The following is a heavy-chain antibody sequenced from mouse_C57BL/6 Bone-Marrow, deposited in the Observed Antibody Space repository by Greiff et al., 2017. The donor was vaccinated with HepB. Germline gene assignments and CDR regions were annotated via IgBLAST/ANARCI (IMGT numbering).Heavy chain of an antibody. J-gene: IGHJ3*01. CDR2: IYPRSGNT. V-gene: IGHV1-81*01. CDR3: ETWFAY. CDR1: GYTFTSYG. Sequence: VQGVESGAELARPGASVKLSCKASGYTFTSYGMSWVKQRTGQGLEWIGEIYPRSGNTYYNEKFKGKATLTADKSSSTAFMELRRLTSEDSAVYFCETWFAYWGQGTLVTVSA.